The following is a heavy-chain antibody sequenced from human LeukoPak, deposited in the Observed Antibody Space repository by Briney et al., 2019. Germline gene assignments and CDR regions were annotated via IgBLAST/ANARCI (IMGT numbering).Heavy chain of an antibody. V-gene: IGHV1-8*01. Sequence: ASVKVSCKASGYTFTSYDINWVRQATGQGLEWMGWMNPNSGNTGYAQKFQGRVTMTRNTSISTAYMELSSLRSEDTAVYYCARMAYDMLTGYFQPNWFDPWGQGTLVTVSS. D-gene: IGHD3-9*01. CDR2: MNPNSGNT. CDR3: ARMAYDMLTGYFQPNWFDP. CDR1: GYTFTSYD. J-gene: IGHJ5*02.